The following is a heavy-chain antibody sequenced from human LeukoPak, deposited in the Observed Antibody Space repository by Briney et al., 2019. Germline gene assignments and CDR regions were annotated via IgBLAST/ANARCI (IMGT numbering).Heavy chain of an antibody. CDR3: ARTRMVMATMLPDAFDI. CDR2: IYHSGST. Sequence: SSETLSLTCAVSGVSISSGGYSWSWIRQPPGKGLEWIGYIYHSGSTYYNPSLKSRVTISVDRSKNQFSLKLSSVTAADTAVYYCARTRMVMATMLPDAFDIWGRGTMVTVSS. J-gene: IGHJ3*02. CDR1: GVSISSGGYS. D-gene: IGHD5-24*01. V-gene: IGHV4-30-2*01.